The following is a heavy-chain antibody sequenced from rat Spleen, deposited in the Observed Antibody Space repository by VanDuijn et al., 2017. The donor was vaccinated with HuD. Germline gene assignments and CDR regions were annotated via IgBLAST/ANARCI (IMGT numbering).Heavy chain of an antibody. V-gene: IGHV5-25*01. CDR3: ARRHYGYTDYFDY. Sequence: EVRLVESGGGLVQPGRSLKLSCAASGFTFTNYDMAWVRQAPTKGLEWVASISSDGGRNFYRDSVKGRFTISRDNAKSTLSLQMDSLRSEDTATYYCARRHYGYTDYFDYWGQGVMVTVSS. CDR1: GFTFTNYD. CDR2: ISSDGGRN. J-gene: IGHJ2*01. D-gene: IGHD1-9*01.